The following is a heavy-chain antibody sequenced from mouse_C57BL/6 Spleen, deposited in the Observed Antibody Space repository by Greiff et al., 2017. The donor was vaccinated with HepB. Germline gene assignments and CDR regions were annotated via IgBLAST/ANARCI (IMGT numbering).Heavy chain of an antibody. V-gene: IGHV1-64*01. CDR2: IHPNSGST. J-gene: IGHJ1*03. CDR1: GYTFTSYW. CDR3: ARLAITTVVATRYFDV. Sequence: QVQLQQPGAELVKPGASVKLSCKASGYTFTSYWMHWVKQRPGQGLEWIGMIHPNSGSTNYNEKFKSKAKLTVDKSSSTAYMQLSSLTSEDSAVYYCARLAITTVVATRYFDVWGTGTTVTVSS. D-gene: IGHD1-1*01.